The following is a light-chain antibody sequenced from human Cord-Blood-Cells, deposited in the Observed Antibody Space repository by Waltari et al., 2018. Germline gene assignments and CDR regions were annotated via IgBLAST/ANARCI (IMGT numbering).Light chain of an antibody. CDR2: GVS. V-gene: IGLV2-8*01. CDR1: SSDVGGYNY. Sequence: QSALTQPRSVSGSPGQSVTISCTGTSSDVGGYNYVSWYQQHPGKAPKLMIYGVSKRPSGVPDRFSGSESGNTASLTVSGLQAEDEADYYCSSYAGSWVFGGGTKLTVL. J-gene: IGLJ3*02. CDR3: SSYAGSWV.